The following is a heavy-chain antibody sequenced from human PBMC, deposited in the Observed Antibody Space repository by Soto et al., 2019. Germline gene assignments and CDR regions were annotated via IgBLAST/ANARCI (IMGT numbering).Heavy chain of an antibody. D-gene: IGHD2-15*01. J-gene: IGHJ4*02. V-gene: IGHV5-10-1*01. Sequence: PGESLKISCKGSGYSFTSYWISWVRQMPGKGLEWMGRIDPSDSYTNYSPSFQGHVTISADKSISTAYLQWSSLKASDTAMYYCARQLFGCSGGSCYYVNWGQGTLVTVSS. CDR1: GYSFTSYW. CDR3: ARQLFGCSGGSCYYVN. CDR2: IDPSDSYT.